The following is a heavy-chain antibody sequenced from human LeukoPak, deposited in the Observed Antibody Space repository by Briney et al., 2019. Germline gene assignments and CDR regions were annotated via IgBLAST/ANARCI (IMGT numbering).Heavy chain of an antibody. J-gene: IGHJ4*02. D-gene: IGHD1-26*01. V-gene: IGHV1-69*13. Sequence: SVKVSCKASGGTFSIYAISWVRQAPGQGLEWMGGIIPIFGTANYAQKFQGRVTITADESTSTAYMELSSLRSEDTAVYYCARGGSPGSFMDYWGQGTLVAVSS. CDR2: IIPIFGTA. CDR1: GGTFSIYA. CDR3: ARGGSPGSFMDY.